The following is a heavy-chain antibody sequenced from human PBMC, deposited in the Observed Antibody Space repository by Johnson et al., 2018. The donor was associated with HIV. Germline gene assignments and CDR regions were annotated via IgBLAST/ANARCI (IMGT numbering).Heavy chain of an antibody. CDR1: GFTFSSYA. D-gene: IGHD1-1*01. CDR3: ARGVKQQLGVVDAFDI. V-gene: IGHV3-30-3*01. J-gene: IGHJ3*02. CDR2: ISYDGSNK. Sequence: QVQLVESGGGVVQPGGSLRLSCAASGFTFSSYAMHWVRQAPGKGLEWVAVISYDGSNKYYTDSVKGRFTISRDNSKNRLYLQMNSLRAEDTAVYFCARGVKQQLGVVDAFDIWGQGTMVIVSS.